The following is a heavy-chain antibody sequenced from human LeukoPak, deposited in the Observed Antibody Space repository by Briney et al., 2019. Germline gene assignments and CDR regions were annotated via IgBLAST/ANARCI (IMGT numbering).Heavy chain of an antibody. CDR3: ARESHYYYYYMDV. CDR2: IKQDGSEK. J-gene: IGHJ6*03. Sequence: GGSLRLSCAASGFTFSSYWMSWVRQAPGKGLEWVANIKQDGSEKYYVDSVKGRFTISRDNAKNSLYLQMNSLRAEDTAVYYCARESHYYYYYMDVWGKGTTVTISS. CDR1: GFTFSSYW. V-gene: IGHV3-7*01.